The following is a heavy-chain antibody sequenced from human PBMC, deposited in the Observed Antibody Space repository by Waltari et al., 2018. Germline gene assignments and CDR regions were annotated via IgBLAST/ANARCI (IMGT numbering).Heavy chain of an antibody. J-gene: IGHJ3*02. D-gene: IGHD1-26*01. Sequence: QVQLVESGGGVVQPGRSLRLSCAASGFTFSSYAMHWVRQAPGKGLEWVAVISYDGSNQYYADSVKGRFTISRDNSKNTLYLQMNSLRAEDTAVYYCASEWELHAFDIWGQGTMVTVSS. CDR1: GFTFSSYA. V-gene: IGHV3-30*01. CDR3: ASEWELHAFDI. CDR2: ISYDGSNQ.